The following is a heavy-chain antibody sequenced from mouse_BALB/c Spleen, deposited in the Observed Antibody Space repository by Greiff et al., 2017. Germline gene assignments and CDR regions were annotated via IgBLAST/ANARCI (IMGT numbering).Heavy chain of an antibody. V-gene: IGHV1S132*01. CDR1: GYTFTSYW. CDR3: AGWCYCYDYFDY. Sequence: VKLQQSGAELVRPGASVKLSCKTSGYTFTSYWIHWVKQRSGQGLEWIARIYPGTGSTYYNEKFKGKATLTADKSSSTSYMQLSSLKSEDAAVYFCAGWCYCYDYFDYWGQGTTLTVSS. D-gene: IGHD2-12*01. CDR2: IYPGTGST. J-gene: IGHJ2*01.